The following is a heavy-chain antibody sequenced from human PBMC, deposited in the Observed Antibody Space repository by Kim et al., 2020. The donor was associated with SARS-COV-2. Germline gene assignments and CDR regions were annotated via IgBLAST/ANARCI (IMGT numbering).Heavy chain of an antibody. V-gene: IGHV3-7*01. CDR1: GFTFRSYW. D-gene: IGHD3-22*01. CDR3: ARVHSSDWHNDY. Sequence: CGASGFTFRSYWMSWVRQAPGKGLEGVANIKQDGREKHYVDSVKGRFTISRDNAKNSLYLQMNSLRAEDTAVYYCARVHSSDWHNDYWGQGTQVTVSS. CDR2: IKQDGREK. J-gene: IGHJ4*02.